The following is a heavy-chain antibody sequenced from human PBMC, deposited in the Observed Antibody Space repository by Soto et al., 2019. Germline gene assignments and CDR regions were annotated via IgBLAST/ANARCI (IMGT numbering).Heavy chain of an antibody. CDR3: ATAIQLWPPNHYYYYMDV. CDR2: FDPEDGET. D-gene: IGHD5-18*01. V-gene: IGHV1-24*01. Sequence: ASVKVSCKVSGYTLTELSMHWVRQAPGKGLEWMGGFDPEDGETIYAQKFQGRVTMTEDTSTDTAYMELSSLRSEDTAVYYCATAIQLWPPNHYYYYMDVWGKGTTVTVSS. CDR1: GYTLTELS. J-gene: IGHJ6*03.